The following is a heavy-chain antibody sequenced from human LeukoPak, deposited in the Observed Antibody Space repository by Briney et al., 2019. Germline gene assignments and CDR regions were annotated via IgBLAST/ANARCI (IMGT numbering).Heavy chain of an antibody. Sequence: GGSLRLSCAASGFTFSSYEMNWVRQAPGKGLEWVSYISSSGSTIYYADSVKGRFAISRDNAKNSLYLQMNSMRAEDTAVYYCAELGITMIGGVWGKGTTVTISS. CDR3: AELGITMIGGV. CDR2: ISSSGSTI. D-gene: IGHD3-10*02. CDR1: GFTFSSYE. V-gene: IGHV3-48*03. J-gene: IGHJ6*04.